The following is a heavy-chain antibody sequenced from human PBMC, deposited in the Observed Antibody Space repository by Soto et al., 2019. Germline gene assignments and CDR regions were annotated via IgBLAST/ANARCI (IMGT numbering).Heavy chain of an antibody. Sequence: GASVKVSCKASGYTFTSYDINWVRQATGQGLEWMGWMNPNSGNTGYAQKFQGRVTMTRNTSISTAYMELSSLRSEDTAVYYCARARKVRGPIQHWGQGTLVTVSS. CDR1: GYTFTSYD. CDR3: ARARKVRGPIQH. CDR2: MNPNSGNT. D-gene: IGHD3-10*01. J-gene: IGHJ1*01. V-gene: IGHV1-8*01.